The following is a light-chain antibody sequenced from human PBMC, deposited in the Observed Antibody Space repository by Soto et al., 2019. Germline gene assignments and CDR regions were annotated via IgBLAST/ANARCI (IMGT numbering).Light chain of an antibody. Sequence: EIVMTQSPATLSVSPGERATLSCRASQSVSSNLAWYQQKPGQAPRLLIYGASTRATGIPARFSGSGSGTEFTLTISSLQSEDFAVYYCQQFNNWPLTFGGATKSQIK. CDR1: QSVSSN. CDR3: QQFNNWPLT. CDR2: GAS. J-gene: IGKJ4*01. V-gene: IGKV3-15*01.